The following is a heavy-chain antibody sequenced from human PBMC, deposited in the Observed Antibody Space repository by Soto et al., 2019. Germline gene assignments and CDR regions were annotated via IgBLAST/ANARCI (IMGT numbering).Heavy chain of an antibody. V-gene: IGHV3-23*01. CDR2: ISGRGSDK. J-gene: IGHJ4*02. CDR1: GFTFSGHR. CDR3: ARAQPTYSSSYFDY. D-gene: IGHD3-22*01. Sequence: PGGSLRLSCAASGFTFSGHRMTWVRQAPGKGLEWVSTISGRGSDKYYTDSVKGRFTISRDNSKNTLYVQMNSLRAEDTAVYYCARAQPTYSSSYFDYWGQGTLVTVSS.